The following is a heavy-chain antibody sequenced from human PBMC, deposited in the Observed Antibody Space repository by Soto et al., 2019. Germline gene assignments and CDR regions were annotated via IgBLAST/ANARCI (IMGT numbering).Heavy chain of an antibody. D-gene: IGHD6-19*01. Sequence: ASVKASCKASGYTFTRYGISWVRQAPGQGLEWMGWISAYNGNTNYAQKLQGRVTMTTDTSTSTAYMELRSLRSDDSAVYYCARDAYSSGWYFDYWGQGTLVPVSS. CDR2: ISAYNGNT. V-gene: IGHV1-18*01. CDR3: ARDAYSSGWYFDY. J-gene: IGHJ4*02. CDR1: GYTFTRYG.